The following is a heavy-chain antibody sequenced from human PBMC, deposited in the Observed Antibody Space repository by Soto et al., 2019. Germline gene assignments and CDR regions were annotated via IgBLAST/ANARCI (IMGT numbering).Heavy chain of an antibody. V-gene: IGHV1-69*13. J-gene: IGHJ3*02. CDR2: IIPIFGTA. CDR3: ARVTDVVIAVGAFDI. CDR1: GGTFSSYA. Sequence: SVKVSCKASGGTFSSYAISWVRQAPGQGLEWMGGIIPIFGTANYAQKFQGRVTITADESTSTAYMELSRLRSDDTAVYYCARVTDVVIAVGAFDIWGQGTMVTVSS. D-gene: IGHD6-19*01.